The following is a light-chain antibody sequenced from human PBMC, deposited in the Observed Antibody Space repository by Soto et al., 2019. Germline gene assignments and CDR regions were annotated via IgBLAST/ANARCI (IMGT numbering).Light chain of an antibody. Sequence: IVMTQSPATLSVSPGERATLSCRASQSISNNLAWYQQKPGQAPRLLIYGASSRATGIPDRFSGSGSGTDFTLTISRLEPEDFAVYYCQQYGSSPLTFGGGTKVDIK. CDR1: QSISNN. CDR3: QQYGSSPLT. J-gene: IGKJ4*01. CDR2: GAS. V-gene: IGKV3-20*01.